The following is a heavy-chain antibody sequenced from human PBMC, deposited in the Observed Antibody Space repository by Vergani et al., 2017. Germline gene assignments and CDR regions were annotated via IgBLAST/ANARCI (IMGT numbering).Heavy chain of an antibody. CDR1: GGSISSYY. CDR2: IYYSGST. D-gene: IGHD4-17*01. V-gene: IGHV4-59*01. Sequence: QVQLQESGPGLVKPSETLSLTCTVSGGSISSYYWSWIRQPPGKGLEWIGYIYYSGSTNYNPSLKSRVTIYVDTSKNQFSLKLSSVTAADTAVYYCARDTPSSTTVTSHDAFDIWGQGTMVTVSS. J-gene: IGHJ3*02. CDR3: ARDTPSSTTVTSHDAFDI.